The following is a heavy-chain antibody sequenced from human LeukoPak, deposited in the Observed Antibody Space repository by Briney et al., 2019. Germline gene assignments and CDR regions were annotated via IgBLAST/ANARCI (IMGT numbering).Heavy chain of an antibody. Sequence: GGSLRLSCAASGFTFSSYGMHWVRQAPGKGLEWVADIWFDGKNEHFADSVKGRFTISRDNSKNSLYLQMNSLRDEDTAVYYCARVVLGSSGYFIDYWGQGTLVTVSS. CDR3: ARVVLGSSGYFIDY. CDR2: IWFDGKNE. V-gene: IGHV3-33*01. J-gene: IGHJ4*02. CDR1: GFTFSSYG. D-gene: IGHD3-22*01.